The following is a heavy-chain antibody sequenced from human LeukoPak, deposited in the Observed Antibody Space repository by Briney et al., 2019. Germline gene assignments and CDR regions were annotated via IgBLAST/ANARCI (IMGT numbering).Heavy chain of an antibody. CDR2: IYPGDSDT. V-gene: IGHV5-51*01. D-gene: IGHD3-10*01. J-gene: IGHJ4*02. CDR3: ARPRIYYGSGSYYKVSHPVDY. Sequence: GESLKISCKGSGYSFTNYWIGWVRQMPGKSLEWMGIIYPGDSDTRYSPSFQGQVTISADKSISTAYLQWSSLKASDTAMYYCARPRIYYGSGSYYKVSHPVDYWGQGTLVTVSS. CDR1: GYSFTNYW.